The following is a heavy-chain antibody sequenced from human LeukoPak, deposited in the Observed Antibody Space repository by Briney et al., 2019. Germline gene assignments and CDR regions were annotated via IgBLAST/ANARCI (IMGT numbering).Heavy chain of an antibody. Sequence: GGSLRLSCAASGFTFSSSWMTWVRQAPGKGLEWVASINQDGGEIHYVDSVKGRFTISRDNAKNSLYLQMNSLRAEDTAVYYCARDGGGSYYYYYMDVWGKGTTVTISS. CDR1: GFTFSSSW. V-gene: IGHV3-7*01. J-gene: IGHJ6*03. CDR3: ARDGGGSYYYYYMDV. CDR2: INQDGGEI. D-gene: IGHD3-16*01.